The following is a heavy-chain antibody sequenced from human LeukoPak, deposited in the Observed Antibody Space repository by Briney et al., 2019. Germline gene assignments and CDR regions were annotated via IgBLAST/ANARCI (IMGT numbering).Heavy chain of an antibody. D-gene: IGHD2-8*01. CDR2: INHSGST. J-gene: IGHJ3*02. V-gene: IGHV4-34*01. CDR1: GGSFRGYY. Sequence: PSETLSLTCAVYGGSFRGYYWSWIRQPPGKGVEWIGEINHSGSTNYNPSLKSRVTISVDTSKNQFSLKLSSVTAADTAVYYCARGRPVLMVYAPRDAFDIWGQGTMVTVSS. CDR3: ARGRPVLMVYAPRDAFDI.